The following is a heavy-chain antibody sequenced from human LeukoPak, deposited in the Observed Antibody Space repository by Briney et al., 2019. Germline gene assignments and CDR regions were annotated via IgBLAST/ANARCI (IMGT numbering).Heavy chain of an antibody. V-gene: IGHV3-74*01. J-gene: IGHJ6*02. D-gene: IGHD3-10*01. CDR2: IHSERRSK. Sequence: PGGSLRRSCAPSVFTFRSYWMHWARHTQGNGQVCDSRIHSERRSKDYADSVKGPFTISRDNAKNSLYLQMISLRAEDTAVYYCARDSIMVRGVMNYYGMDVWGQGTTVTVSS. CDR1: VFTFRSYW. CDR3: ARDSIMVRGVMNYYGMDV.